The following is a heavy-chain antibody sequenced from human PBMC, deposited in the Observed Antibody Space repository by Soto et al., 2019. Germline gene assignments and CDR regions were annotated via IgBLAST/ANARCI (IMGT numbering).Heavy chain of an antibody. CDR3: ARGHVDTAMGDY. Sequence: QVQLVQSGAEVKKPGASVKVSCKASGYTFTSYYMHWVRQAPGQGLEWMGIINPSGGSTSYAQKFQGRVTMPMDTATSTVYMELSSLRSEDTAVYYCARGHVDTAMGDYWGQGTLVTVSS. V-gene: IGHV1-46*03. CDR1: GYTFTSYY. D-gene: IGHD5-18*01. CDR2: INPSGGST. J-gene: IGHJ4*02.